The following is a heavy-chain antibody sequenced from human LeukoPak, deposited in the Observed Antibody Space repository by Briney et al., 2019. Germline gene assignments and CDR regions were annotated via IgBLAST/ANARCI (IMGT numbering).Heavy chain of an antibody. V-gene: IGHV3-48*03. J-gene: IGHJ4*02. CDR3: ASDWYYYGSGSTRKSGLFDY. D-gene: IGHD3-10*01. Sequence: PGGSLRLSCAASGFTFDDYGMNWVRQAPGKGLEWVSYISSSGSTIYYADSVKGRFTISRDNAKNSLYLQMNSLRAEDTAVYYCASDWYYYGSGSTRKSGLFDYWGQGTLVTVSS. CDR1: GFTFDDYG. CDR2: ISSSGSTI.